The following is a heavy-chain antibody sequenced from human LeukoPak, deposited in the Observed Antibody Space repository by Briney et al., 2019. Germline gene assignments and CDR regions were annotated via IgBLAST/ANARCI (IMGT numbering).Heavy chain of an antibody. CDR3: ARLKGEASVTERFDY. D-gene: IGHD3-16*01. J-gene: IGHJ4*02. CDR2: IHYSGTT. V-gene: IGHV4-59*08. Sequence: SSETLSLTCTVSGGSISNYYWTWIRQPPGKGLEWIGYIHYSGTTSHNPSLKSRVSLSVDTSKNQFSLKMSLVTAADTAVYYCARLKGEASVTERFDYWGQGTLVTVSS. CDR1: GGSISNYY.